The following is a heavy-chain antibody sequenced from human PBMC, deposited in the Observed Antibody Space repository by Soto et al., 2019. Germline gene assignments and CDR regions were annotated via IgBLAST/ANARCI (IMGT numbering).Heavy chain of an antibody. CDR3: ARLGIAAAYDY. CDR1: GGSISSYY. Sequence: PSETLSLTCTVFGGSISSYYWSCIRQPPGKGLEWIGYIYYSGSTNYNPSLKSRVTISVDTSKNQFSLKLSSVTAADTAVYYCARLGIAAAYDYWGQGTLVTVSS. V-gene: IGHV4-59*08. J-gene: IGHJ4*02. CDR2: IYYSGST. D-gene: IGHD6-13*01.